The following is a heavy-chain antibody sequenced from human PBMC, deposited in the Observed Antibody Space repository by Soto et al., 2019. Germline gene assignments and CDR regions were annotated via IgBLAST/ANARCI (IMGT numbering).Heavy chain of an antibody. D-gene: IGHD1-1*01. CDR1: GFTFSSYG. V-gene: IGHV3-30*18. CDR2: ISYDGSNK. J-gene: IGHJ4*02. CDR3: AKPPDVGWPTTFDD. Sequence: ESGGGVVQPGRSLRLSCAASGFTFSSYGMHWVRQAPGKGLEWVAVISYDGSNKYYADSVKVRFTISRDNSKNTLYLQMNSLRAEGTAVYSCAKPPDVGWPTTFDDWGQGTLVTVAS.